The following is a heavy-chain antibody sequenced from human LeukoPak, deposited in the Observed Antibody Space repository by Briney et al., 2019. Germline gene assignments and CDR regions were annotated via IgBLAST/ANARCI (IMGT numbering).Heavy chain of an antibody. CDR1: GGSISSYY. Sequence: PSETLSLTCTVSGGSISSYYWSWIRQPPGKGLEWIGYIYYSGSTNYNPSLKSRVTIPVDTSKNQFSLKLSSVTAADTAVYYCARSFASSSWYRLYNWFDPWGQGTLVTVSS. CDR3: ARSFASSSWYRLYNWFDP. J-gene: IGHJ5*02. CDR2: IYYSGST. D-gene: IGHD6-13*01. V-gene: IGHV4-59*01.